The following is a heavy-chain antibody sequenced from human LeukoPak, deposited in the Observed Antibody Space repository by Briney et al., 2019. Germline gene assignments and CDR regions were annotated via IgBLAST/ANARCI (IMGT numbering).Heavy chain of an antibody. CDR1: GDSISSGGYS. D-gene: IGHD5-18*01. V-gene: IGHV4-30-4*07. Sequence: SETLSLTCAVSGDSISSGGYSWSWIRQPPGKGLEWIGYIYYSGSTYYNPSLKSRVTISVDTSKNQFSLKLSSVTAADTAVYYCARVAWIQLWLRLLDYWGQGTLVTVSS. CDR3: ARVAWIQLWLRLLDY. CDR2: IYYSGST. J-gene: IGHJ4*02.